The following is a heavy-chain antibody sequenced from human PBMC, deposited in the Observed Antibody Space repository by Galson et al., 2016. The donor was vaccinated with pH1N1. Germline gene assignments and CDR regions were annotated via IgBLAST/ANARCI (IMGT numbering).Heavy chain of an antibody. D-gene: IGHD3-9*01. Sequence: SVKVSCKASGYTFGSYAVHRVRQAPGRRLGWMGYVNTVNGNTKISQEFQDRVSITRDTSTNTAYMEITSLRSDDTAVYYCARWALTGYHDYWGQGTLVTVSS. J-gene: IGHJ4*02. CDR2: VNTVNGNT. CDR3: ARWALTGYHDY. CDR1: GYTFGSYA. V-gene: IGHV1-3*04.